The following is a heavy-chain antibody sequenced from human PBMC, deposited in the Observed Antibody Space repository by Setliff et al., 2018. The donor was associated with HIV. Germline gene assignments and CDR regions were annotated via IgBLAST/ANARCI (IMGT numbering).Heavy chain of an antibody. CDR1: GFTLSSNH. V-gene: IGHV3-53*01. J-gene: IGHJ5*02. D-gene: IGHD3-16*01. CDR3: AKGVKWLDP. Sequence: PGGSLRLSCAASGFTLSSNHMTWVRQAPGKGLEWVSFIYNDGRTFYADSVKGLFTISRDNSKNMMYLQMNGLRPEDTAVYYCAKGVKWLDPWGQGTPVTVSS. CDR2: IYNDGRT.